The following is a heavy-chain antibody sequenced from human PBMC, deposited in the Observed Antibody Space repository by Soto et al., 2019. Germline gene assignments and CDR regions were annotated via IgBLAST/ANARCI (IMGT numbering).Heavy chain of an antibody. CDR2: IYYSGST. CDR3: ARVCGRGGSCYSGAFDI. Sequence: SETLSLTCTVSGGSISSYYWSWIRQPPGKGLEWIGYIYYSGSTNYNPSLKSRVTISVDTSKNQFSLKLSSVTAADTAVYYCARVCGRGGSCYSGAFDIWGQGTMVTVSS. D-gene: IGHD2-15*01. J-gene: IGHJ3*02. V-gene: IGHV4-59*01. CDR1: GGSISSYY.